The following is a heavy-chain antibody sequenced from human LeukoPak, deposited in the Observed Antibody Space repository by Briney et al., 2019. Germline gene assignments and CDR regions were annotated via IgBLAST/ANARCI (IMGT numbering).Heavy chain of an antibody. CDR2: INSDGSST. J-gene: IGHJ4*02. CDR1: GFTFSTYG. CDR3: ARDSYDFWSGGAFDY. V-gene: IGHV3-74*01. D-gene: IGHD3-3*01. Sequence: GGSLRLSCAASGFTFSTYGMHWVRQAPGKGLEWVSRINSDGSSTSYADSVKGRFTISRDNAKNTLYLQMNSLRAEDTAVYYCARDSYDFWSGGAFDYWGQGTLVTVSS.